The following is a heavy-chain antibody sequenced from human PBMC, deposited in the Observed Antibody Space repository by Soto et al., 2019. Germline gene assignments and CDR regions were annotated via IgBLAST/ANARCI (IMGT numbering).Heavy chain of an antibody. CDR2: ISSTTNYI. CDR1: GFTFTRNS. J-gene: IGHJ4*02. V-gene: IGHV3-21*06. Sequence: GGSLRLSCAASGFTFTRNSMNWVRQAPGKGLEWVSSISSTTNYIYYGDSMKGRFTISRGNAKNSLYLEMNSLRAEDTAVYYCARESEDLTSIFDYWGQGTLVAVSS. CDR3: ARESEDLTSIFDY.